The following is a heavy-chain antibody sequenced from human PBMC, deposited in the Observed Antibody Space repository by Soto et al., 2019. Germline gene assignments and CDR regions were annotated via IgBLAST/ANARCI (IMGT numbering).Heavy chain of an antibody. V-gene: IGHV4-59*01. CDR3: ARDRGGWSPFDY. D-gene: IGHD6-19*01. CDR1: GGSISSYY. Sequence: QVQLQESGPGLVKPSETLSLTCTVSGGSISSYYWSWIRQPPGKGLEWIGYIYYSGSTNYNPSLKSRVTISVDTSSNRCSLKLSSVTAADTAVYYCARDRGGWSPFDYWGQGTLVTVSS. CDR2: IYYSGST. J-gene: IGHJ4*02.